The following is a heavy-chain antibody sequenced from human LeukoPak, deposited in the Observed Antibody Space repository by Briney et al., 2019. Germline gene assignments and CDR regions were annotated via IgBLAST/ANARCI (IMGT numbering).Heavy chain of an antibody. V-gene: IGHV1-18*01. J-gene: IGHJ4*02. CDR2: ISAYNGNT. D-gene: IGHD6-19*01. Sequence: ASVKVSCKASGYTFTSYGISWVRQAPGQGLEWMGWISAYNGNTNYAQKLQGRVTMTTDTSTSTAYMELRSLRSDDTAVYYCAKELAVAGRDPASFWGYYADYWGQGTLVTVSS. CDR1: GYTFTSYG. CDR3: AKELAVAGRDPASFWGYYADY.